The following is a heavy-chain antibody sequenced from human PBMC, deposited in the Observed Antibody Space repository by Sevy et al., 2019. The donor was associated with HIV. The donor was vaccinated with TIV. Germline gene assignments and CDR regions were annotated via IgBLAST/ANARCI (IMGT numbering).Heavy chain of an antibody. J-gene: IGHJ4*02. CDR3: AKTLQKLPFHPHYFDY. CDR1: GFALRSYT. V-gene: IGHV3-23*01. CDR2: ISATGGNT. Sequence: GGSLRLSCGVSGFALRSYTMNWVRQAPGKGLEWVASISATGGNTYYEDSVKGRFTISRDVSKSTLYLQMNSLTAEDTAMFYCAKTLQKLPFHPHYFDYWGQGTLVTVSS. D-gene: IGHD2-21*02.